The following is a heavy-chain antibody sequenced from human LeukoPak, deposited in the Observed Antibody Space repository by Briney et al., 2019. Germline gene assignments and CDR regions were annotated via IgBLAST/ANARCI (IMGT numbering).Heavy chain of an antibody. Sequence: GASVTVSCKASGYTFTSYGISWVRQAPGQGLEWMGWISAYNGNTNYAQKLQGRVTMTTDTSTSTAYMELRSLRSDDTAVYYCARGRDIVVVPAAMEDWFDPWGQGTLVTVSS. CDR2: ISAYNGNT. D-gene: IGHD2-2*01. CDR3: ARGRDIVVVPAAMEDWFDP. V-gene: IGHV1-18*01. J-gene: IGHJ5*02. CDR1: GYTFTSYG.